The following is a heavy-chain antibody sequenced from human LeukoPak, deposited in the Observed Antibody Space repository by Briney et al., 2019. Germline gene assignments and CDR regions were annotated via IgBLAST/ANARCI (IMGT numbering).Heavy chain of an antibody. V-gene: IGHV3-66*01. CDR2: IYSGGST. CDR1: GFTVSSNY. Sequence: GGSLRLSCAASGFTVSSNYMSWVHQAPGKGLEWVSVIYSGGSTYYADSVKGRFTISRDNSKNTLNLQMNSLRAEDAAVYYCARGYSSDNWGQGTLVTVSS. D-gene: IGHD2-21*01. CDR3: ARGYSSDN. J-gene: IGHJ4*02.